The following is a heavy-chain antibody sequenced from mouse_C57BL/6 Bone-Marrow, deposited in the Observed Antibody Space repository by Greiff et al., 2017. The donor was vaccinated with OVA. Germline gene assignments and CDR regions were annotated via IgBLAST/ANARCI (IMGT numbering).Heavy chain of an antibody. Sequence: VQLQQSGAELVRPGASVKLSCTASGFNIKDDYMHWVKQRPEQGLEWIGWIDPENGDTEYASKFQGKATITAATSSNTAYLQLSSLTSEDTAVYYCTTYGYYVAWFAYWGQGTLVTVSA. CDR3: TTYGYYVAWFAY. V-gene: IGHV14-4*01. CDR2: IDPENGDT. CDR1: GFNIKDDY. D-gene: IGHD2-3*01. J-gene: IGHJ3*01.